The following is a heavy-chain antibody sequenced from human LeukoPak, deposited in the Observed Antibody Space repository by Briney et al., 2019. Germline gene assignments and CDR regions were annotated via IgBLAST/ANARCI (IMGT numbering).Heavy chain of an antibody. V-gene: IGHV3-73*01. CDR3: TGGSGWYSPDY. Sequence: GGSLRLSCAASGFTFSDSAMNWVRQASGKGLEWVGHIRGRTNSYATAYAASVRGRFTISRDDSKNTAYLQMNSLKTEDTAVYYCTGGSGWYSPDYWGQGTLVTVSS. CDR1: GFTFSDSA. D-gene: IGHD6-19*01. J-gene: IGHJ4*02. CDR2: IRGRTNSYAT.